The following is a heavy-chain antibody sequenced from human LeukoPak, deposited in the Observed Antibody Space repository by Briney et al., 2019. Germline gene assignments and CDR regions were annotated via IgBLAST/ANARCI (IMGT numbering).Heavy chain of an antibody. J-gene: IGHJ4*02. CDR3: ARRGAYCGGDCYYFDY. V-gene: IGHV4-30-2*02. CDR2: IYHSGST. Sequence: MSSQTLSLTCAVSGGSISSGGYSWGWIRQPPGKGLKWIGYIYHSGSTYYNPSLKSRVTMSVDRSKNQFSLKLSSVTAADTAVYYCARRGAYCGGDCYYFDYWGQGTLVTVSS. CDR1: GGSISSGGYS. D-gene: IGHD2-21*02.